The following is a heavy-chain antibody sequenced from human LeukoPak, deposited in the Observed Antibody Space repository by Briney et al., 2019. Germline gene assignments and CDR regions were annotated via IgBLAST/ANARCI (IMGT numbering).Heavy chain of an antibody. D-gene: IGHD2-8*01. CDR1: GYTFTDYY. J-gene: IGHJ4*02. V-gene: IGHV1-2*06. CDR3: ARVHCTNGVCYLFDY. CDR2: INPNSGGT. Sequence: PGASVKVSCKASGYTFTDYYMHWVRQAPGQGLDWMGRINPNSGGTNYAQKFQGRVTMTRDTSISTAYMELSRLRSDDTAVYYCARVHCTNGVCYLFDYWGQGTLVTVSS.